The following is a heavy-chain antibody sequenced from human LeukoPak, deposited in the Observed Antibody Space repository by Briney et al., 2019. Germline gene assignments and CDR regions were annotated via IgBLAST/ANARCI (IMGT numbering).Heavy chain of an antibody. J-gene: IGHJ4*02. D-gene: IGHD5-12*01. V-gene: IGHV3-21*01. CDR2: ISSCGSYI. Sequence: PGGSLRLSCAASGFTFSTYSMTWVRQAPGKGLEWVSSISSCGSYIYYADSLKGRFTISRDNAKNSLYLQMNSLRAEDTAVYYCAREIGLVAADFWGQGTLVTVSS. CDR1: GFTFSTYS. CDR3: AREIGLVAADF.